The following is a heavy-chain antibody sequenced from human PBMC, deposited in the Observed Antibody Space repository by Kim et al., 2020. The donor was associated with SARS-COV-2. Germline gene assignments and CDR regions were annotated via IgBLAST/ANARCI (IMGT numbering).Heavy chain of an antibody. CDR3: ARHSWGSGCYFDY. CDR2: IYNSGST. CDR1: GGSISSGDFY. Sequence: SETLSLTCTVSGGSISSGDFYWGWIRQPPGKGLEWIGSIYNSGSTYYNPSLKSRVTISVDTSKNQFSLQLRSVTAADTAVYYCARHSWGSGCYFDYWGQG. J-gene: IGHJ4*02. D-gene: IGHD6-19*01. V-gene: IGHV4-39*01.